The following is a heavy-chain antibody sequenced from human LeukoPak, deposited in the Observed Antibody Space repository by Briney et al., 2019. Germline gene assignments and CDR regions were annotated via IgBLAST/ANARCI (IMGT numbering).Heavy chain of an antibody. CDR1: GYSFTSYW. CDR3: ARQAGYSGSHGEDY. D-gene: IGHD1-26*01. J-gene: IGHJ4*02. Sequence: GESLKISFKGSGYSFTSYWIAWVRQMPGKGLEWMGIIYPGHSDPRYSPSFEGQVNISADKSISSAYLQWSSLKASDTAMYYCARQAGYSGSHGEDYWGQGTLVTVSS. V-gene: IGHV5-51*01. CDR2: IYPGHSDP.